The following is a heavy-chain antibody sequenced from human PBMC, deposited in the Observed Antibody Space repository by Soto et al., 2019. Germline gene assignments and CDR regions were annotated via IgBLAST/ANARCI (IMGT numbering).Heavy chain of an antibody. D-gene: IGHD3-10*01. CDR1: GYTFTSYA. Sequence: ASVKVSCKASGYTFTSYAMHWVRQAPGQRLEWMGWINAGNGNTKYPQKFQGRVTITRDTSASTAYMELSSLRSEDTAVYYCARASGSLNYDYWGQGTLVTVSS. V-gene: IGHV1-3*01. CDR3: ARASGSLNYDY. CDR2: INAGNGNT. J-gene: IGHJ4*02.